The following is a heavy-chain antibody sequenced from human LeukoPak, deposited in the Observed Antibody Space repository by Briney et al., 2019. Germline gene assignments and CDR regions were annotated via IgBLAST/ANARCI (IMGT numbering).Heavy chain of an antibody. CDR3: ARENIVLMVYAIDD. CDR2: ISSSSSYI. J-gene: IGHJ4*02. CDR1: GFTFSSYS. Sequence: NPGGSLRLSCAASGFTFSSYSMNWVRQAPGKGLEWVSSISSSSSYIYYADSVKGRFTISRDNAKNSLYLQMNSLRAEDTAVYYCARENIVLMVYAIDDWGQGTPVTVSS. D-gene: IGHD2-8*01. V-gene: IGHV3-21*01.